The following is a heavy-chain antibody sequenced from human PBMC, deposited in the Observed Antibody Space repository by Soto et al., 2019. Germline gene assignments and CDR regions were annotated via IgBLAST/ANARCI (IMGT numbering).Heavy chain of an antibody. Sequence: QVQLVQSGGEVKRPGASVKVSCKTSGYTFSNYGITWVRQAPGQPLEWLGRISLYSDGTNYAQKFQGRVSITTDTSTTTAYMELRSLRSDDTAVYYWARVVPGAEAWFGPWGQGTLGTVSS. CDR3: ARVVPGAEAWFGP. V-gene: IGHV1-18*01. J-gene: IGHJ5*02. D-gene: IGHD2-2*01. CDR2: ISLYSDGT. CDR1: GYTFSNYG.